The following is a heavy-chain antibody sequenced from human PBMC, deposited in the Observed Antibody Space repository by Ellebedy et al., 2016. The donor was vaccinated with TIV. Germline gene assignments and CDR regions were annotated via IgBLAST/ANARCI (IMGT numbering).Heavy chain of an antibody. CDR3: TRGASGYYPVYFDY. J-gene: IGHJ4*02. CDR1: GFTFGDYA. D-gene: IGHD3-22*01. V-gene: IGHV3-49*03. CDR2: IRGKGYGGTT. Sequence: GGSLRLSCTASGFTFGDYATSWFRQAPGKGLEWVGFIRGKGYGGTTEYAASVKDRFTISRDDSKSIAYLQMNSLKTEDTAVYYCTRGASGYYPVYFDYWGQGTLVTVSS.